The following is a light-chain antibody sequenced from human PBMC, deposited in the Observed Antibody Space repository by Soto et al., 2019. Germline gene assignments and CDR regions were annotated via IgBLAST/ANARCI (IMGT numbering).Light chain of an antibody. CDR1: SGYSNYK. Sequence: QAVVTQPPSASASLGASVTLTCTLSSGYSNYKVDWYQQRPGKGLRFVMRVGTGGIVGSKGDGIPDRFSVLGSGLNRYLTIKNIQEEDESDYHCGADHGSGSNFVVFGGGTKLTVL. J-gene: IGLJ2*01. V-gene: IGLV9-49*01. CDR2: VGTGGIVG. CDR3: GADHGSGSNFVV.